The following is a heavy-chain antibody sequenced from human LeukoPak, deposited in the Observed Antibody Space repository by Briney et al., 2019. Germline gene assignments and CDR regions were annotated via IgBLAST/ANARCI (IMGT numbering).Heavy chain of an antibody. J-gene: IGHJ4*02. CDR3: VKDLYKGDTASWYFFHY. V-gene: IGHV3-64D*06. CDR2: ISANGGST. Sequence: GGSLRLSCSASALTFSSYAMHSVRQAPGKGLEYVAAISANGGSTYYADSVKARFTVSRGTSKTTLYLQLSSLRAEDTAMYHCVKDLYKGDTASWYFFHYWGQGTLVTVSS. D-gene: IGHD6-13*01. CDR1: ALTFSSYA.